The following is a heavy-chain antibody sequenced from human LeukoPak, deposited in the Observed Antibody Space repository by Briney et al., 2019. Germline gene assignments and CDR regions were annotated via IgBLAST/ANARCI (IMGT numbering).Heavy chain of an antibody. CDR1: GGSISSGDYY. J-gene: IGHJ5*02. CDR2: IYDSGTT. Sequence: SETLSLTCTVSGGSISSGDYYWTWIRQLPGEGLVWIGYIYDSGTTYYNPPLRSRVTMSSDTSKNQFSLKLSSVTAADTAVYFCARGCPNYLNHWFHPWGQGTLVTVSS. V-gene: IGHV4-31*03. D-gene: IGHD5-24*01. CDR3: ARGCPNYLNHWFHP.